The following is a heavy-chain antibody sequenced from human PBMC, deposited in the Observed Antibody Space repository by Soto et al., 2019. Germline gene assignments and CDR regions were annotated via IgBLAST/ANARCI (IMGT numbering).Heavy chain of an antibody. J-gene: IGHJ4*02. Sequence: QVPLQQSGPGLVKPSQTLSLTSAISGDSVSSNSAACNWIRQSPSRGLEWLGRTYYRSKWYNDYAESVTSRITINPDTSKNQFTLQLSSVTPEDTAVYYCARGLKFDYWGQGTLVTVSS. CDR3: ARGLKFDY. D-gene: IGHD2-21*02. V-gene: IGHV6-1*01. CDR2: TYYRSKWYN. CDR1: GDSVSSNSAA.